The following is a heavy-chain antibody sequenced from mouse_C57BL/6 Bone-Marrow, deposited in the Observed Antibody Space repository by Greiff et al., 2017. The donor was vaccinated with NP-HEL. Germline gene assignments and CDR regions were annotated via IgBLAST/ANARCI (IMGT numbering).Heavy chain of an antibody. CDR3: TGVRSFYWYFDV. Sequence: EVQLQQSGTVLARPGASVKMSCKTSGYTFTSYWMHWVKQRPGQGLEWIGAINPGNSDTSYNQKFKGKAKLTAATSASTAYMELSSLTTEDSAVYDSTGVRSFYWYFDVWGTGTTVTVSS. V-gene: IGHV1-5*01. CDR1: GYTFTSYW. CDR2: INPGNSDT. J-gene: IGHJ1*03. D-gene: IGHD2-14*01.